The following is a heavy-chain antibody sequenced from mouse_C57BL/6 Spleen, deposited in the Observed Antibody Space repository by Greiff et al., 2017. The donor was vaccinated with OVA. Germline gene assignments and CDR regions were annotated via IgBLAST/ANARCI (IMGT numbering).Heavy chain of an antibody. CDR2: ILPGSGST. V-gene: IGHV1-9*01. Sequence: QVQLQQSGAELMKPGASVKLSCKATGYAFTGYWIEWVKQRPGHGLEWIGEILPGSGSTYYNEKFKGKATFTADTSSNTAYMQLSSLTTEDSAFYCCARDYGNPYALDYWGQGTSVTVSS. CDR3: ARDYGNPYALDY. D-gene: IGHD2-1*01. J-gene: IGHJ4*01. CDR1: GYAFTGYW.